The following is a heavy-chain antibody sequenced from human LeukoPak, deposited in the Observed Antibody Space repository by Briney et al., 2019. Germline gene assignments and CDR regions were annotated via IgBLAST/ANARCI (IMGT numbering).Heavy chain of an antibody. CDR3: AKTPLYYSYFYMDV. V-gene: IGHV3-21*01. J-gene: IGHJ6*03. CDR2: ISSSSSYI. Sequence: PGGSLRLSCAASGFTFSSYSMNWVRQAPGKGLEWVSSISSSSSYIYYADSVKGRFTISRDNAKNSLYLQMNGLSAEDTAVYYCAKTPLYYSYFYMDVWGKGTSVIVSS. CDR1: GFTFSSYS.